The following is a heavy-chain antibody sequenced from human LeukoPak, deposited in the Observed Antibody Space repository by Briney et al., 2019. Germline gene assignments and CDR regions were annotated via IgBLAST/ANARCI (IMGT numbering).Heavy chain of an antibody. J-gene: IGHJ1*01. CDR3: ARDAAGGIIDFYFQH. V-gene: IGHV3-33*01. CDR2: IWYDGSKK. Sequence: GRSLRPSWAASGFTFSSYGMHWVRQAPGKGLEWVAVIWYDGSKKYYADSVKGRFTISRDNSKNTLYLQMNSLRGEDTAVYYCARDAAGGIIDFYFQHWGQGTLVTVSS. D-gene: IGHD6-13*01. CDR1: GFTFSSYG.